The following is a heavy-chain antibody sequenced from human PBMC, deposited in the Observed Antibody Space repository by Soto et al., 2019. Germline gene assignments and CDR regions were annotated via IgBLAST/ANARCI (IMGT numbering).Heavy chain of an antibody. CDR3: AKDPTMIVVVIPEYFDH. CDR2: ISGSGGST. V-gene: IGHV3-23*01. D-gene: IGHD3-22*01. CDR1: GFSLSSYV. J-gene: IGHJ4*02. Sequence: GSLRLPCTAPGFSLSSYVLCLGRPAPGEGVEWVSAISGSGGSTYYADSVKGRFTISRDNSKNTLYLQMNSLRAEDTAVYYCAKDPTMIVVVIPEYFDHWGQGTLVTVSS.